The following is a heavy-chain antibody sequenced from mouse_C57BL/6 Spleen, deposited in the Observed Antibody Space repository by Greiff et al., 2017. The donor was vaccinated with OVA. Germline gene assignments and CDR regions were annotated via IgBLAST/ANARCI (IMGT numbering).Heavy chain of an antibody. CDR3: ARRGDYGSSENAMDY. CDR2: IYPGSGST. V-gene: IGHV1-55*01. D-gene: IGHD1-1*01. Sequence: VQLQQSGAELVKPGASVKMSCKASGYTFTSYWITWVKQRPGQGLEWIGDIYPGSGSTNYNEKFKSKATLTVDTSSSTAYMQLSSLTSEDSAVYYCARRGDYGSSENAMDYWGQGTSVTVSS. CDR1: GYTFTSYW. J-gene: IGHJ4*01.